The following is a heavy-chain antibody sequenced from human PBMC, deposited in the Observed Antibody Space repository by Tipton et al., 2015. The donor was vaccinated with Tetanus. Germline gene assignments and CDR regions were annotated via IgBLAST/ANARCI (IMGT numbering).Heavy chain of an antibody. J-gene: IGHJ4*02. CDR2: TQFSGGT. CDR1: GVSVMSGEYF. V-gene: IGHV4-31*03. CDR3: ARDFRGNGDGWYWDY. D-gene: IGHD6-19*01. Sequence: LRLSCTVSGVSVMSGEYFWSWVRHLPGKGLEAIGNTQFSGGTCYDPSLKSRATISIDMSKNQFSLKLTSVTAADTAVYFCARDFRGNGDGWYWDYWGQGTLVTVSS.